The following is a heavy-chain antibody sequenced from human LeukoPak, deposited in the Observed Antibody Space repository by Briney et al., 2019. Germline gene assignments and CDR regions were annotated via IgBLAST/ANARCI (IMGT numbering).Heavy chain of an antibody. D-gene: IGHD5-18*01. V-gene: IGHV4-31*03. J-gene: IGHJ6*02. CDR3: ARGPVDTAIGYYYYYGMDV. CDR2: IYYSGST. Sequence: SETLSLTCTVSGGSISSGGYYWSWIRQHPGKGLEWIGYIYYSGSTYYNPSLKSRVTKSVDTSKNQFSLKLSSVTAADTAVYYCARGPVDTAIGYYYYYGMDVWGQGTTVTVSS. CDR1: GGSISSGGYY.